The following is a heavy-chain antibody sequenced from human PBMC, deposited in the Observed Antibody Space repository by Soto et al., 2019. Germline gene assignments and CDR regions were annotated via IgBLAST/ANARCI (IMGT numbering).Heavy chain of an antibody. CDR1: GFTFNTYW. J-gene: IGHJ6*02. CDR2: INTDGSST. V-gene: IGHV3-74*01. CDR3: ARGLKNYYGSGV. Sequence: EVQLVESGGVLVQPGGSLRLSCVASGFTFNTYWMHWVRQAPGKALVWVSRINTDGSSTSCAYSVKGRFTISRDNAKNTVYLQMNSLSGEDTALYYCARGLKNYYGSGVWCQGSTVTVSS.